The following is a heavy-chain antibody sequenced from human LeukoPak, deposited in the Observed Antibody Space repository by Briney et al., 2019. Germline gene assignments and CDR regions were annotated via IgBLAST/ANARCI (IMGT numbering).Heavy chain of an antibody. CDR1: GGSFSGYY. D-gene: IGHD6-13*01. CDR2: INHSGST. CDR3: ARGRGVAAAGMYNWFDP. J-gene: IGHJ5*02. V-gene: IGHV4-34*01. Sequence: SETLSLTCAVYGGSFSGYYWSWIRQPPGKGPEWIGEINHSGSTNYNPSLKSRVTISVDTSKNQFSLKLNSVTAADTAVYYCARGRGVAAAGMYNWFDPWGQGTLVTVSS.